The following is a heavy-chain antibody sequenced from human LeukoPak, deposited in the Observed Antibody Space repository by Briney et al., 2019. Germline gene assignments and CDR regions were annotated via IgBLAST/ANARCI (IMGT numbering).Heavy chain of an antibody. Sequence: PGGSLRLSCAASGFTFSSFGIHWVRQAPGKGLEWVVLILYDGSNQYYADSVKGQFTISRDNYKNTLYLQMNSLRAEDTAVYYCAKGYYYDSSGYYQHFDHWGQGTLVTVSS. CDR1: GFTFSSFG. J-gene: IGHJ4*02. V-gene: IGHV3-30*18. CDR3: AKGYYYDSSGYYQHFDH. D-gene: IGHD3-22*01. CDR2: ILYDGSNQ.